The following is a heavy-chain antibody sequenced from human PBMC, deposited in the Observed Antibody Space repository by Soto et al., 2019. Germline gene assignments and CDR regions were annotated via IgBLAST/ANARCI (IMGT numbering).Heavy chain of an antibody. Sequence: QVHLVQSGTEVKKPGSSVKVSCKASGGTFSSSGFSWVRQAPGQGLEWMGMIVPSLDTTNYAKKFQARVTITADEVTSTAYMELRSLRSEDTAVYYCARCPQPRYSAYPDAVDVWGQGTRVIVSS. J-gene: IGHJ6*02. CDR1: GGTFSSSG. V-gene: IGHV1-69*11. D-gene: IGHD3-16*01. CDR3: ARCPQPRYSAYPDAVDV. CDR2: IVPSLDTT.